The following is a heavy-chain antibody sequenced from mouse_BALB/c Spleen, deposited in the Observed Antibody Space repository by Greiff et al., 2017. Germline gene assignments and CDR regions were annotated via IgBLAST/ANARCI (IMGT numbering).Heavy chain of an antibody. CDR1: GFTFSSYG. CDR3: ARDHAWFAY. V-gene: IGHV5-6-3*01. CDR2: INSNGGST. Sequence: EVQGVESGGGLVQPGGSLKLSCAASGFTFSSYGMSWVRQTPDKRLELVATINSNGGSTYYPDSVKGRFTISRDNAKNTLYLQMSSLKSEDTAMYYCARDHAWFAYWGQGTLVTVSA. J-gene: IGHJ3*01.